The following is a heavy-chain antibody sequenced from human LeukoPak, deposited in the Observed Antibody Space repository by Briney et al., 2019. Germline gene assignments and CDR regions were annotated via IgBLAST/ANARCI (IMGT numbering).Heavy chain of an antibody. CDR2: INYSGNT. CDR1: GDSISSNSYY. D-gene: IGHD4/OR15-4a*01. V-gene: IGHV4-39*01. CDR3: ARLLTSSSDGNYFDH. J-gene: IGHJ4*02. Sequence: RTSETLSLTCTVSGDSISSNSYYWVWTRQPPGKGLEWIGSINYSGNTYYSSPLRSRVTISVDTSRNQFSLKLSSVTAADTAVYSYARLLTSSSDGNYFDHWGQRTLVTVSS.